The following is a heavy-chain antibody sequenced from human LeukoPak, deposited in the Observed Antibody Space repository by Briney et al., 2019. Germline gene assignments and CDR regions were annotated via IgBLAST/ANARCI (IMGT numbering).Heavy chain of an antibody. CDR3: ARGLVVVAATLGY. V-gene: IGHV3-7*01. J-gene: IGHJ4*02. CDR1: GFTFSSYW. Sequence: GSLRLSCAASGFTFSSYWMSWVRQAPGEGLEWVGNIKQDGREKYYVDSVKGRLTIYRDNDKNSLYLQMNSLTAEATAVYSCARGLVVVAATLGYWGQGTLVTVSS. D-gene: IGHD2-15*01. CDR2: IKQDGREK.